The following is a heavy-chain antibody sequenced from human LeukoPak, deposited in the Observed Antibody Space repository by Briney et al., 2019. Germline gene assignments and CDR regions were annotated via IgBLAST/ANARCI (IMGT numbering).Heavy chain of an antibody. CDR3: AKGLRFLDYYYFDY. CDR1: GFTFSGYS. J-gene: IGHJ4*02. CDR2: ISGSGGST. V-gene: IGHV3-23*01. Sequence: GGSLRLSCAASGFTFSGYSMNWVRQAPGKGLEWVSAISGSGGSTYYADSVKGRFTISRDNSKNTLYLQMNSLRAEDTAVYYCAKGLRFLDYYYFDYWGQGTLVTVSS. D-gene: IGHD3-3*01.